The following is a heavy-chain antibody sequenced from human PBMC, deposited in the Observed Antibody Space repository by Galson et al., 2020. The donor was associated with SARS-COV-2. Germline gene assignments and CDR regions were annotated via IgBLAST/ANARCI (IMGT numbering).Heavy chain of an antibody. J-gene: IGHJ4*02. CDR2: IYYSGST. Sequence: TLSLTCTVSGGSISSSTYYWGWIRQPPGKGLEWIGSIYYSGSTYYNPSLKSRVTISVDTSKNQFSLKLTSVTAADTAVYYCASLDDYGGNWAFDYWGQGTLVTVSS. V-gene: IGHV4-39*01. CDR3: ASLDDYGGNWAFDY. CDR1: GGSISSSTYY. D-gene: IGHD4-17*01.